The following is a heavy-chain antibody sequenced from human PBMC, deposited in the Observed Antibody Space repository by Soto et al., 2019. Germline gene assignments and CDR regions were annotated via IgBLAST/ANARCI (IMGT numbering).Heavy chain of an antibody. V-gene: IGHV5-51*01. CDR3: ARADFWRGYYNRDGMDF. CDR1: GYSFPSDW. J-gene: IGHJ6*02. D-gene: IGHD3-3*01. CDR2: IYPGDSDT. Sequence: PGESLKISCKGSGYSFPSDWIGWVRQMPGKGLEWIGIIYPGDSDTRYSPSFQGQVTFSADKSISTAYLQLSSLKASDTAMYYCARADFWRGYYNRDGMDFWGQGTTVTVSS.